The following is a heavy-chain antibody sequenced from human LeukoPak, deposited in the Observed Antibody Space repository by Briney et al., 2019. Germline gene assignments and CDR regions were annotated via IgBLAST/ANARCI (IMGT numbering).Heavy chain of an antibody. V-gene: IGHV3-30*04. J-gene: IGHJ4*02. CDR1: GFSISSDA. Sequence: AGTLTLSCAASGFSISSDAMSWGRQHPARGGVWGVVISYDRSNTYYNSSVKGRFTISIDKSKNKLYLQLNSLSAGDTAVYYCAREPGDYGPTGHYYFDYWGQGTLVTVSS. D-gene: IGHD4-17*01. CDR3: AREPGDYGPTGHYYFDY. CDR2: ISYDRSNT.